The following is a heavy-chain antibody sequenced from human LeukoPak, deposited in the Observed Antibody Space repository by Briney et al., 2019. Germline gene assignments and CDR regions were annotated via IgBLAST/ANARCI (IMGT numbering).Heavy chain of an antibody. D-gene: IGHD3-10*01. CDR3: ARMPWFGELSDYGMDV. CDR2: INPSGGST. CDR1: GYTFTSYY. V-gene: IGHV1-46*01. Sequence: ASVKVSCKASGYTFTSYYMHWVRQAPGQGLEWMGIINPSGGSTSYAQKFQGRVTVTRDTSTSTVYMELSSLRSEDTAVYYCARMPWFGELSDYGMDVWGKGTTVTVSS. J-gene: IGHJ6*04.